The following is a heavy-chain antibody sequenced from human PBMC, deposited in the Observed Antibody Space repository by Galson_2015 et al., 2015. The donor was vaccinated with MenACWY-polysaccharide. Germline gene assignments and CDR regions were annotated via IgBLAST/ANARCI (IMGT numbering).Heavy chain of an antibody. CDR2: IKQSGSEK. J-gene: IGHJ3*01. D-gene: IGHD3-3*01. CDR1: GFPFSDSW. Sequence: SLRLSCAASGFPFSDSWMTWLRQAPGKGLEWVATIKQSGSEKYYVDSVEGRFTVSRDNAKNSLYLRMNSLRAEDTAVYYCARARSWSGYFAFDSWGQGTMVTVSS. V-gene: IGHV3-7*01. CDR3: ARARSWSGYFAFDS.